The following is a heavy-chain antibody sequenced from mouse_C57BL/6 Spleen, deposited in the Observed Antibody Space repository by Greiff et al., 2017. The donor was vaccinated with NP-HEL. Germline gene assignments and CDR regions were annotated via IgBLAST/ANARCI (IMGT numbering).Heavy chain of an antibody. V-gene: IGHV5-17*01. D-gene: IGHD1-1*01. CDR2: ISSGRVVI. Sequence: EVMLVESGGGLVKPGGSLKLSCAASGFTFSDYGMHWVRQAPEKGLEWVAYISSGRVVIYYAETVKGRFTISRDNAKNTLFLRVTSLRSEDTAMYYCARGGLRGLYYFDYWGQGTTLTVSS. CDR1: GFTFSDYG. J-gene: IGHJ2*01. CDR3: ARGGLRGLYYFDY.